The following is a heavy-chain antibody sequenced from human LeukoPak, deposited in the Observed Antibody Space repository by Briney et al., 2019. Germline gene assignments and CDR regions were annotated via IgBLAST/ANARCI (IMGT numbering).Heavy chain of an antibody. CDR2: IIPIFGTA. D-gene: IGHD6-13*01. V-gene: IGHV1-69*13. J-gene: IGHJ5*02. Sequence: GASVKVSCKASGGTFSSYAISWVRQAPGQGLEWMGGIIPIFGTANYAQKFQGRVTITADESTSTAYMELSSLRSEDTAVYYCARYGTYSSSWYSAKNWFDPWGQGTLVTVSS. CDR1: GGTFSSYA. CDR3: ARYGTYSSSWYSAKNWFDP.